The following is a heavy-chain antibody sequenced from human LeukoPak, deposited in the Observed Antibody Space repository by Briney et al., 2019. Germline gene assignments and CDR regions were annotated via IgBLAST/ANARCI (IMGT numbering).Heavy chain of an antibody. D-gene: IGHD3-10*01. J-gene: IGHJ4*02. V-gene: IGHV4-4*07. CDR2: IYTSGST. Sequence: SETLSLTCTVSGGSISSDYWSWIRQPLGKRLEWIGRIYTSGSTSYNPSLRSRVTISLDTSKNQFSLKLSSVTAADTAVYYCARATTMVRGVSVYYFDYWGQGILVTVSS. CDR3: ARATTMVRGVSVYYFDY. CDR1: GGSISSDY.